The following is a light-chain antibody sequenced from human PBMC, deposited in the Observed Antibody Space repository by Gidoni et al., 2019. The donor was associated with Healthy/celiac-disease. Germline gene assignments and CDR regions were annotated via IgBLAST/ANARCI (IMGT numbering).Light chain of an antibody. CDR1: QSISSY. CDR2: AAS. Sequence: DIQMTQSPSSLSASVGDRVTITCRASQSISSYLDWYQQKPGKAPKLLIYAASSLQSGVPSRFSGSGSGTDFTLTISSLQPEDFATYYCQQCYSTLALTFXXXTKVEIK. CDR3: QQCYSTLALT. V-gene: IGKV1-39*01. J-gene: IGKJ4*01.